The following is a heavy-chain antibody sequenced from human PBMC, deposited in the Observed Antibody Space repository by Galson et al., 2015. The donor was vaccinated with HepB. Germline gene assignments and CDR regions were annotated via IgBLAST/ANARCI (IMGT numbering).Heavy chain of an antibody. J-gene: IGHJ5*01. CDR2: INHNTGGT. V-gene: IGHV1-2*06. CDR1: GYTFTAYY. D-gene: IGHD3-16*01. CDR3: ARVGIMIRPGGVPSLNWFDS. Sequence: SVKVSCKASGYTFTAYYLHWVRQAPGQRLEGMGRINHNTGGTDYAQRFQGRVTMTRDKSINTAYMELSSLRSDDTALYYCARVGIMIRPGGVPSLNWFDSWGQETLVTVSA.